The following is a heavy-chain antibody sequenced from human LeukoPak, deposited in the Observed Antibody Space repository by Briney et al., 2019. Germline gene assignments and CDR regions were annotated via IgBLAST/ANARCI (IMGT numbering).Heavy chain of an antibody. CDR1: GGSVNNSPYY. V-gene: IGHV4-39*06. CDR2: ISYSGTT. CDR3: ARDAAGEGRLVNTWFDA. J-gene: IGHJ5*02. Sequence: SETLSLTCTVSGGSVNNSPYYWGWIRQPPGKGLEWIGTISYSGTTYYNPSLKSRVTITVDMSKNQFALKLNSVSAADTAVYFCARDAAGEGRLVNTWFDAWGQGTLVTVSS. D-gene: IGHD3-9*01.